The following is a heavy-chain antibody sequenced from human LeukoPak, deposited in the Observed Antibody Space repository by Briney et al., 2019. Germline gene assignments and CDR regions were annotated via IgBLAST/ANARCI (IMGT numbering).Heavy chain of an antibody. CDR1: GFNFDAYA. J-gene: IGHJ4*02. CDR3: ANDKAGTIVWYGRWAIGLFDY. CDR2: ISADGGST. Sequence: GGSLRLSCAASGFNFDAYAMHWVRQAPGKGLQWISLISADGGSTYYADSVKGRFTISRDNSKNSLYLQMNSLTTEDTAFYYCANDKAGTIVWYGRWAIGLFDYWGQGTLLTVSS. V-gene: IGHV3-43*02. D-gene: IGHD6-13*01.